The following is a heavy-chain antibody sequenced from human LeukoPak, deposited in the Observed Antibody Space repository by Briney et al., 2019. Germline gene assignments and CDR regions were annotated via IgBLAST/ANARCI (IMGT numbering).Heavy chain of an antibody. CDR1: GYTLTELS. J-gene: IGHJ4*02. CDR2: FDPEDGET. CDR3: ATSLFGSSGWSLYYFDY. Sequence: ASVKVTCTVSGYTLTELSMHWVRQAPGKGLEWMGGFDPEDGETIYAQKFQGRVTMTEDTSTDTAYMELSSLRSEDTAVYYCATSLFGSSGWSLYYFDYWGQGTLVTVSS. D-gene: IGHD6-19*01. V-gene: IGHV1-24*01.